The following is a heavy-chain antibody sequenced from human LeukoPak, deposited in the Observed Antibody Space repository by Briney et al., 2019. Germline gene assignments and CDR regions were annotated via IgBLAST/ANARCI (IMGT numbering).Heavy chain of an antibody. CDR3: ARGSDDYKLGNH. CDR2: IYSSEYT. Sequence: PSETLSLSCTVSGDSFDNSSCWTWVRQPPGKRPEWIGTIYSSEYTYYHPSLRSRATISADTSRNLFSLKLNSVTAADTAVYYCARGSDDYKLGNHWGHGTLVTVSS. V-gene: IGHV4-39*01. CDR1: GDSFDNSSC. D-gene: IGHD5-24*01. J-gene: IGHJ5*02.